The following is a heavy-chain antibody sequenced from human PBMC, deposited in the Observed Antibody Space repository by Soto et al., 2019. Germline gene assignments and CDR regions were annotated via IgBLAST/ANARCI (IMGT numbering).Heavy chain of an antibody. V-gene: IGHV3-74*01. J-gene: IGHJ4*02. CDR3: AKQFDY. CDR1: GFTFSRYW. Sequence: EGQLVESGGGLVQPGGSLRLFYAASGFTFSRYWMHWVRQAPGKGLVWVSRINSDGSNTGYADSVKGRFTISRDNAKNTLYLQMNGLRAEDTAVYYCAKQFDYWGQGTLVTVSS. CDR2: INSDGSNT.